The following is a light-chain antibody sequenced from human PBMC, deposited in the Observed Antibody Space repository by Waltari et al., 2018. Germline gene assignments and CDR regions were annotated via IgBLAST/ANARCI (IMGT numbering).Light chain of an antibody. CDR2: AAS. V-gene: IGKV1-39*01. CDR3: QQSYSHTRT. CDR1: QGISSY. J-gene: IGKJ1*01. Sequence: DIQLTQSPSFLSASIGDRVTITCRASQGISSYLNWYQQKPGKAPKLLIYAASSLQSGVPSRFSGSGSGRDFTLIISSLQPEDFATYYCQQSYSHTRTFGQGTKVEIK.